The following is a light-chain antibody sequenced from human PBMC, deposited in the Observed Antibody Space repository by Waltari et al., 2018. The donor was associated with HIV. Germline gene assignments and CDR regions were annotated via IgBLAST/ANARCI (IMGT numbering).Light chain of an antibody. CDR1: SFSIRNVS. CDR3: GTWNSKVNIVA. CDR2: DND. Sequence: QSVLTQPPSVSTAPGQTVTLSCSGSSFSIRNVSLSWYQQMPGNAPKLLIYDNDKRPSGIPDRFSGSRSGTSATLSITGLQAGDEADYYCGTWNSKVNIVAFGGGTKLTVL. J-gene: IGLJ2*01. V-gene: IGLV1-51*01.